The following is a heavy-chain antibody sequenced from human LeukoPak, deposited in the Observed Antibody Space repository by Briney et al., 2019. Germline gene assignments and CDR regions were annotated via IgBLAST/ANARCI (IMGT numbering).Heavy chain of an antibody. Sequence: GGSLRLSCAASGFTFSSYAMSWVRQAPGKGLEWVSAISGSGGSTYYADSVKGRFTISRDNSKNTLYLQMNSLRAEDTAVYYCAKYYDILTGYYNSVYYFDYWGQGTLVTVSS. V-gene: IGHV3-23*01. CDR2: ISGSGGST. CDR3: AKYYDILTGYYNSVYYFDY. J-gene: IGHJ4*02. CDR1: GFTFSSYA. D-gene: IGHD3-9*01.